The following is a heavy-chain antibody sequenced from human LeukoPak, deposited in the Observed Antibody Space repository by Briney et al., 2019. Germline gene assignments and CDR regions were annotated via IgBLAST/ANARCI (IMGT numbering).Heavy chain of an antibody. Sequence: PSETLALTCNVSGGSISSYYWSWIRQSPGKGLEWIGYIYYSGTTNYNPSLKSRVTISVDTSKNQFSLKLSSVTAADTAVYYCARGKTYDDFCGQGTLVTVSS. CDR2: IYYSGTT. CDR3: ARGKTYDDF. CDR1: GGSISSYY. D-gene: IGHD3-16*01. J-gene: IGHJ4*02. V-gene: IGHV4-59*01.